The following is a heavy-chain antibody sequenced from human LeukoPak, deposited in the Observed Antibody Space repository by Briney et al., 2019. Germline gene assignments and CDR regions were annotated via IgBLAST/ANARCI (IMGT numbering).Heavy chain of an antibody. CDR2: ISVYNGIT. CDR3: ASGSYLGAFDI. CDR1: GYTFTSYG. Sequence: ASVKVSCKASGYTFTSYGITWVRQAPGQGPECVGWISVYNGITNYAQKLQGRVTMTTDTSTSTAYMELRSLRSDDTAVYYCASGSYLGAFDIWGQGTMVTVSS. V-gene: IGHV1-18*01. D-gene: IGHD1-26*01. J-gene: IGHJ3*02.